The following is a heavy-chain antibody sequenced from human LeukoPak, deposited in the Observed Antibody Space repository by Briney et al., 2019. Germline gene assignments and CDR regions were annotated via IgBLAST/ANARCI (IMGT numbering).Heavy chain of an antibody. V-gene: IGHV3-30*02. Sequence: GGSLRLSCAASGFTFSSYGMHWVRQAPGKGLEWVAFMRYDGSNKYYADSVKGRFTISRDNSKNTLYLQMNSLRAEDTAVYYCAKDGYYYGSGIGSYYFDYWGQGTLVTVSS. CDR2: MRYDGSNK. J-gene: IGHJ4*02. CDR3: AKDGYYYGSGIGSYYFDY. D-gene: IGHD3-10*01. CDR1: GFTFSSYG.